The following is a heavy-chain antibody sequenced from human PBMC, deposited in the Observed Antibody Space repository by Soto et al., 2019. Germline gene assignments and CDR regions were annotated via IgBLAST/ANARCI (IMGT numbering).Heavy chain of an antibody. CDR1: GFTFSSYA. J-gene: IGHJ4*02. CDR3: AKPRLVAGLIKYVDFAS. Sequence: GSLRLSCEVSGFTFSSYAMSWVRQSPGKGPEWVAVISGTGVSSQYADSVKGRFTISRDNSKNTLTLQMNSLRAEDTAVYYCAKPRLVAGLIKYVDFASWGQGTLVTVSS. D-gene: IGHD6-19*01. CDR2: ISGTGVSS. V-gene: IGHV3-23*01.